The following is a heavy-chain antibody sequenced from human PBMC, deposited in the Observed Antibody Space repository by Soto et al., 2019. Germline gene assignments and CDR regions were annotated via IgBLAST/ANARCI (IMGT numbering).Heavy chain of an antibody. J-gene: IGHJ5*02. D-gene: IGHD2-15*01. CDR1: GYTFTSYG. Sequence: ASVKVSCKASGYTFTSYGISWVRQAPGQGLEWMGWISAYNGNTNYAQKLQGRVTMTTDTSTSTAYMELRSLRSDDTAVYYCARDSSRYCSGGSCYSVNWFDPWGQGTLVTVSS. CDR2: ISAYNGNT. V-gene: IGHV1-18*01. CDR3: ARDSSRYCSGGSCYSVNWFDP.